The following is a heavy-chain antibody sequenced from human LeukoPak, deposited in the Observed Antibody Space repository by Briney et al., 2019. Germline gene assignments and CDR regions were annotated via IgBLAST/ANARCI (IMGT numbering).Heavy chain of an antibody. V-gene: IGHV4-39*01. Sequence: SETLSLTCTVSGGSISSSSYCWGWIRQPPGKGLEWIGSIYSSGSTYYNPSLNSRVSISVDTSKNQFSLKLSSVTAADTAVYYCARHDFWSGYYGSGPVYYFDYWGQGTLVTVSS. J-gene: IGHJ4*02. CDR1: GGSISSSSYC. CDR3: ARHDFWSGYYGSGPVYYFDY. D-gene: IGHD3-3*01. CDR2: IYSSGST.